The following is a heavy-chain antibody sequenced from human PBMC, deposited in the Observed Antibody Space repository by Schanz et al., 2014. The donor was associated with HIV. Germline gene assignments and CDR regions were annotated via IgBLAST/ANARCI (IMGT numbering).Heavy chain of an antibody. V-gene: IGHV1-8*01. CDR3: ARGARDCTNGVCGGYYFDY. CDR1: GYTFTSYD. D-gene: IGHD2-8*01. Sequence: QVQLVQSGAAVKKPEASVKVSCKASGYTFTSYDIHWVRQATGQGLEWMGWMNPNSGNTGYAQKFQGRVTMTRDTSISTTYMELSSLRSEDTAVYYCARGARDCTNGVCGGYYFDYWGQGTLVTVSS. CDR2: MNPNSGNT. J-gene: IGHJ4*02.